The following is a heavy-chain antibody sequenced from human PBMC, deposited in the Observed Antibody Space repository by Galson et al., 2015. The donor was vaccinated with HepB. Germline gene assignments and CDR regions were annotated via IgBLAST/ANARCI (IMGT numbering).Heavy chain of an antibody. Sequence: SCKASGGTFSSYAISWVRQAPGQGLEWMGGIIPIFGIANYAQKFQGRVTITADKSTSTAYMELSSLRSEDTAVYYCATSLGGYGYYYYYGMDVWGQGTTVTVSS. CDR2: IIPIFGIA. J-gene: IGHJ6*02. V-gene: IGHV1-69*17. D-gene: IGHD5-12*01. CDR3: ATSLGGYGYYYYYGMDV. CDR1: GGTFSSYA.